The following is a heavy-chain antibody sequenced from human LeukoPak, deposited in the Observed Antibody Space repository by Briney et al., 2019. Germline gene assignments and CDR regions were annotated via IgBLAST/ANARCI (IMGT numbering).Heavy chain of an antibody. CDR2: IYYSGST. Sequence: PSETLSLTCTVSGGSISSYYWSWIRQPPGKGLEWIGYIYYSGSTKYNPFLKSRVTISVDTSKSQFSLKLTSVTAADTAVYYCARDLHSSLWFGETHRGGYAADIWGQGTMVTVSS. CDR1: GGSISSYY. J-gene: IGHJ3*02. D-gene: IGHD3-10*01. CDR3: ARDLHSSLWFGETHRGGYAADI. V-gene: IGHV4-59*12.